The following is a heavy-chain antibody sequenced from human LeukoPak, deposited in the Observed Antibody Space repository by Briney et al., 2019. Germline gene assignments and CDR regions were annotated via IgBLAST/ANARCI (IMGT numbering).Heavy chain of an antibody. V-gene: IGHV3-30*03. CDR1: GFTFSSYW. CDR2: ISYDGSNK. Sequence: GGSLRLSCAASGFTFSSYWMSWVRQAPGKGLEWVAVISYDGSNKYYADSVKGRFTISRDNSKNTLYLQMNSLRAEDTAVYYCARAWSITMVRGVDYWGQGTLVTVSS. J-gene: IGHJ4*02. D-gene: IGHD3-10*01. CDR3: ARAWSITMVRGVDY.